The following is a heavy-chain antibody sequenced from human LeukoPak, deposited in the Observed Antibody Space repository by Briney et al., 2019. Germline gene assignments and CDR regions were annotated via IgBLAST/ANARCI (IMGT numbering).Heavy chain of an antibody. CDR2: IYYSGST. V-gene: IGHV4-39*02. J-gene: IGHJ6*02. CDR3: ARDQIEMATIMDYYYGMDV. Sequence: SETLSLTCTVSGGSISSSSYYWGWIRQPPGKGLEWIGSIYYSGSTYYNPSLKSRVTISVDASKNQFSLKLSSVTAADTAVYYCARDQIEMATIMDYYYGMDVWGQGTTVTVS. CDR1: GGSISSSSYY. D-gene: IGHD5-24*01.